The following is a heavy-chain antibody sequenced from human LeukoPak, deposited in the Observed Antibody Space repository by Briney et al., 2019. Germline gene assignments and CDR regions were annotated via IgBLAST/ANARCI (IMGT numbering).Heavy chain of an antibody. CDR1: GFTFSSYS. V-gene: IGHV3-21*01. Sequence: GGSLRLSCAASGFTFSSYSMNWVRQAPGKGLEWVSSISSSSTYIYYTDSMKGRFTISRDNAKNSLYLQMNSLRAADTAVYYCAREGGIYIRNFDYWGQGTLVTVSS. CDR3: AREGGIYIRNFDY. D-gene: IGHD3-16*01. CDR2: ISSSSTYI. J-gene: IGHJ4*02.